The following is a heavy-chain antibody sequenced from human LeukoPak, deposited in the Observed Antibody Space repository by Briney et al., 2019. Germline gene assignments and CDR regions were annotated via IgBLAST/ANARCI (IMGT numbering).Heavy chain of an antibody. CDR1: GYTFTGYF. CDR3: ARAITGATNWFDP. J-gene: IGHJ5*02. CDR2: INPNSGGT. D-gene: IGHD1-7*01. V-gene: IGHV1-2*02. Sequence: ASVKVSFKASGYTFTGYFIHWVRQAPGQGLEWMGWINPNSGGTNYAQNFQGRVTLTRDTSISTAYMELSSLRSDDTAVYYCARAITGATNWFDPWGQGTLVTVSS.